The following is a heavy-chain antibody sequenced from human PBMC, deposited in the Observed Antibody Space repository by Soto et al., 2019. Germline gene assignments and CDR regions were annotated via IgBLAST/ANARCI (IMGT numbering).Heavy chain of an antibody. V-gene: IGHV4-34*01. D-gene: IGHD3-22*01. Sequence: SETLSLTCAVYGGSFSGYYWSWIRQPPGKGLEWIGEINHSGSTNYNPSLKSRVTISVDTSKNQFSLKLSSVTAADTAVYYCARVYDSSGYYFRATYYYGMDVWGQGTTVT. CDR2: INHSGST. CDR1: GGSFSGYY. J-gene: IGHJ6*02. CDR3: ARVYDSSGYYFRATYYYGMDV.